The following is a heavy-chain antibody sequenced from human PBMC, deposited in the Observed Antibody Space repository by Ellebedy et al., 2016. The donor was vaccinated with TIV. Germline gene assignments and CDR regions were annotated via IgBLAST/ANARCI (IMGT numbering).Heavy chain of an antibody. D-gene: IGHD6-19*01. J-gene: IGHJ4*02. CDR1: GYTFTSYG. Sequence: AASVKVSCKASGYTFTSYGVSWVRQAPGQGLEWMGWISAYNRNTNYAQKLQGRVTMTTDTSTSTAYMELRSLRSDDTAVYYCARNHSSGGYFFSDYWGQGTLVTVSS. V-gene: IGHV1-18*04. CDR3: ARNHSSGGYFFSDY. CDR2: ISAYNRNT.